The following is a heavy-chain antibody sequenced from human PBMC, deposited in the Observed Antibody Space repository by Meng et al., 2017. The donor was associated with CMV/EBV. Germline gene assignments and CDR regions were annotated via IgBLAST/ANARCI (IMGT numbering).Heavy chain of an antibody. J-gene: IGHJ6*02. CDR2: IYYSGST. CDR1: GGSISSYY. D-gene: IGHD3-22*01. V-gene: IGHV4-59*01. Sequence: GSLRLSCTVSGGSISSYYWSWIRQPPGKGLEWIGYIYYSGSTNYNPSLKSRVTISVDTSKNQFSLKLSSVTAADTAVYYCARDRYDSSGYFGNYYYYGMDVWGQGTTVTVSS. CDR3: ARDRYDSSGYFGNYYYYGMDV.